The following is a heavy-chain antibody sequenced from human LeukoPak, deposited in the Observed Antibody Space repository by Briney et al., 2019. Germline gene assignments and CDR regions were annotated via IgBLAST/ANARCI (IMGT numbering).Heavy chain of an antibody. CDR2: IIPIFGTA. D-gene: IGHD3-3*01. V-gene: IGHV1-69*05. CDR1: GGTFSSYA. Sequence: ASVKVSCKASGGTFSSYAISWVRQAPGQGLEWMGGIIPIFGTANYAQKFQGRGTITTDESTSTAYMELSILRSEDTAVYYCARSITIFGVVPRDYYYYYYMDVWGKGTTVTVSS. J-gene: IGHJ6*03. CDR3: ARSITIFGVVPRDYYYYYYMDV.